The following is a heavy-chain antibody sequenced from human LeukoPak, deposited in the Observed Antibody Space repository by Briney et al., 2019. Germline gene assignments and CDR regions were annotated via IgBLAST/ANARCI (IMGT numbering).Heavy chain of an antibody. CDR1: EFTFSSFT. D-gene: IGHD3-22*01. Sequence: GGSLRLSCAASEFTFSSFTMNWVRQAPGKGLEWVSSISSSSSYIYYADSVKGRFTISRDNGKNSLYLQMNSLRAEDTAVYYCARDHYCDSSGNYYGGYYFDYWGQGTLVTVSS. CDR2: ISSSSSYI. J-gene: IGHJ4*02. V-gene: IGHV3-21*01. CDR3: ARDHYCDSSGNYYGGYYFDY.